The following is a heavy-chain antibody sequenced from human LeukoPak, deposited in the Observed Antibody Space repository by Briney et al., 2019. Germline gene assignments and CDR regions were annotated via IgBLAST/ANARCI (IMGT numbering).Heavy chain of an antibody. J-gene: IGHJ6*02. CDR2: IRSKTDGGTT. Sequence: GGSLRLSCAASGFTFSNAWMSWVRQAPGKGLEWVGRIRSKTDGGTTDYAAPVKGRFTISRDDSKNTLYLQMNSLKSEDTAVYYCTTVSPPYYYYGMDVWGQGTTVTVSS. V-gene: IGHV3-15*01. CDR1: GFTFSNAW. CDR3: TTVSPPYYYYGMDV.